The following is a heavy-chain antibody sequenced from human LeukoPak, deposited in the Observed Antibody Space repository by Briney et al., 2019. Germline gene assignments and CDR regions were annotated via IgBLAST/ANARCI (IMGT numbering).Heavy chain of an antibody. CDR1: GGSISSSSYY. D-gene: IGHD2-2*01. J-gene: IGHJ4*02. CDR3: ARPNCSSTSCTFDY. CDR2: IYYSGST. Sequence: SETLSLTCTVSGGSISSSSYYWGWIRQPPGKGLEWIGSIYYSGSTYYNPSLKSRVTISVDTSKNQFSLKLSSVTAADTAVYYCARPNCSSTSCTFDYWGQGALVTVSS. V-gene: IGHV4-39*01.